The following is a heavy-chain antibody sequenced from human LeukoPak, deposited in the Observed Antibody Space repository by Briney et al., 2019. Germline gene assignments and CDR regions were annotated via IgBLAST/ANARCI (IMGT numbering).Heavy chain of an antibody. Sequence: SETLSLTCSVSGGSISSSIYYWGWIRQPPGKGLEWIGSIYYSGSTYYNPSLKSRVTISVDTSKNQFSLKLRSVTAADTAVYYCARRLGGSGSYYYWGQGALVTVSS. CDR1: GGSISSSIYY. D-gene: IGHD3-10*01. CDR3: ARRLGGSGSYYY. J-gene: IGHJ4*02. V-gene: IGHV4-39*01. CDR2: IYYSGST.